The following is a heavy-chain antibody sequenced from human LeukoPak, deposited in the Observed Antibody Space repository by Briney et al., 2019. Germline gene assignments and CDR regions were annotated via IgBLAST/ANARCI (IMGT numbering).Heavy chain of an antibody. D-gene: IGHD3-10*01. J-gene: IGHJ4*02. CDR1: GGSFSGYY. CDR2: INHSGST. Sequence: SETLSLTCAVYGGSFSGYYWSWIRQPPGKGLEWIGEINHSGSTNYNPSLKSRVTISVDTSKNQFSLKLSSVTAADTAVYYCARRWGYYYGSGSYFGLDYRGQGTLVTVSS. V-gene: IGHV4-34*01. CDR3: ARRWGYYYGSGSYFGLDY.